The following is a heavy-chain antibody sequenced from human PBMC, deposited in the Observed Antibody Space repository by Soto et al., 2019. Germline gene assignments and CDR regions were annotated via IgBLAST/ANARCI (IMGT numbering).Heavy chain of an antibody. J-gene: IGHJ4*02. CDR2: ISYDGSNK. Sequence: GGSLRLSCAASGFTFSSYGMHWVRQSPGKGLEWVAVISYDGSNKYYADSVKGRFTISRDNSKNTLYLQMNSLRAEDTAVYYCARDKAARTFDYWGQGTLVTVSS. CDR3: ARDKAARTFDY. CDR1: GFTFSSYG. V-gene: IGHV3-30*03. D-gene: IGHD6-6*01.